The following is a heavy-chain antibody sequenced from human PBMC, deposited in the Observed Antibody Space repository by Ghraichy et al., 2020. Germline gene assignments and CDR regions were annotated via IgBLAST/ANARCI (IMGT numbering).Heavy chain of an antibody. CDR2: MNPNSGNT. V-gene: IGHV1-8*01. D-gene: IGHD3-9*01. Sequence: ASVKVSCKASGYTFTSYDINWVRQATGQGLEWMGWMNPNSGNTGYAQKFQGRVTMTRNTSISTAYMELSSLRSEDTAVYYCARGSGGLGPLNYDILTGYYRSNWFDPWGQGTLVTVSS. CDR1: GYTFTSYD. J-gene: IGHJ5*02. CDR3: ARGSGGLGPLNYDILTGYYRSNWFDP.